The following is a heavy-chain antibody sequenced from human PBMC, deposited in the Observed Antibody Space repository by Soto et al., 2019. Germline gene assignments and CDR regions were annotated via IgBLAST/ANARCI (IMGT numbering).Heavy chain of an antibody. D-gene: IGHD2-15*01. CDR1: GYSFTSYW. Sequence: RGESLKISCKGSGYSFTSYWISWVRQMPGKGLEWMGRIDPSDPNTNYSPSFQGHVTISVDKSISTVYLQWSSLKAADTAMYYCARLGPQDIVVVVAAGDYGMDVWGQGTTVTVSS. CDR3: ARLGPQDIVVVVAAGDYGMDV. CDR2: IDPSDPNT. V-gene: IGHV5-10-1*01. J-gene: IGHJ6*02.